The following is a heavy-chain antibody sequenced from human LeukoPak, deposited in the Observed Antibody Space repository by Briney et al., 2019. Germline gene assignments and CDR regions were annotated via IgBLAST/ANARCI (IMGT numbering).Heavy chain of an antibody. V-gene: IGHV1-18*01. D-gene: IGHD2-21*02. CDR1: GYTFSSYS. J-gene: IGHJ3*02. CDR2: ISVINNGNT. CDR3: SREFPFCGADCFSGVFDI. Sequence: ASVKVSCKASGYTFSSYSINWVRQAPGQGLEWMGWISVINNGNTRYAQNFQGRLTMTTDTSTATAYMELRSLRPDDTAVYYCSREFPFCGADCFSGVFDIWGQGTMVTVS.